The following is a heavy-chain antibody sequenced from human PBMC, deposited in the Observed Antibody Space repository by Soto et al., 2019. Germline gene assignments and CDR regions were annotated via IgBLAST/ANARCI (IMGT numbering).Heavy chain of an antibody. Sequence: PSETLSLTCAVYGGSFSGYYWSWIRQPPGKGLEWIGEINHSGSTNYNPSLKSRVTISVDTSKNQFSLKLSSVTAADTAVYYCARAYYDFWSGYPTTYFDYWGQGTLVTSPQ. CDR2: INHSGST. CDR3: ARAYYDFWSGYPTTYFDY. D-gene: IGHD3-3*01. V-gene: IGHV4-34*01. J-gene: IGHJ4*02. CDR1: GGSFSGYY.